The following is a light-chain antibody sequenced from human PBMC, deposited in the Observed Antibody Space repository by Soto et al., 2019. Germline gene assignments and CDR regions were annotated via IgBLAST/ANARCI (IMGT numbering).Light chain of an antibody. CDR2: GAS. V-gene: IGKV3-20*01. J-gene: IGKJ1*01. Sequence: EIVLTQSPGTLSLSPGERATLSCRASQSVSSSYLAWYQQKPGQAPRLLSYGASSRATRIPDRFSGSGSGTDFTLTISRLEPEDFAVYYCQQYGSSPWTFGQGTKVDIK. CDR3: QQYGSSPWT. CDR1: QSVSSSY.